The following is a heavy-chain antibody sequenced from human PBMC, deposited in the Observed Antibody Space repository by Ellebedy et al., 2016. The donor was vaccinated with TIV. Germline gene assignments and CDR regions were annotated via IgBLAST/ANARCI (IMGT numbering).Heavy chain of an antibody. Sequence: SETLSLTXTVSGGSISSYYWSWIRQPPGKGLEWIGYIYYSGSTNYNPSLKSRVTISVDTSKNQFSLKLSSVTAADTAVYYCARDRPDYGSGSYNGMDVWGQGTTVTVSS. CDR1: GGSISSYY. CDR2: IYYSGST. D-gene: IGHD3-10*01. V-gene: IGHV4-59*01. J-gene: IGHJ6*02. CDR3: ARDRPDYGSGSYNGMDV.